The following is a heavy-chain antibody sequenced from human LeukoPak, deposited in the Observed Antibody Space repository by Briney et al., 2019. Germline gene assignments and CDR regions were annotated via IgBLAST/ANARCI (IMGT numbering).Heavy chain of an antibody. CDR2: MNPNSGNK. D-gene: IGHD3-10*02. V-gene: IGHV1-8*02. Sequence: ASVKVSCKASGGTFSSYAISWVRQATGQGLEWMGWMNPNSGNKGYAQKFQGRVTMTRNTSISTAYMELSSLRSEDTAVYYCALFGELTYGFDYWGQGTLVTVSS. J-gene: IGHJ4*02. CDR1: GGTFSSYA. CDR3: ALFGELTYGFDY.